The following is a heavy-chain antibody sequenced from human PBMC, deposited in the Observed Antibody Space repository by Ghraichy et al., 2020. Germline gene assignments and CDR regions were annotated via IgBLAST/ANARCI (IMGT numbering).Heavy chain of an antibody. D-gene: IGHD4-17*01. CDR3: AGGDYSAGFFDY. J-gene: IGHJ4*02. V-gene: IGHV3-7*03. Sequence: ETLSLTCAASGFIFTTYLMSWVRQAPGKGLEWVANINKDGSETHYVDSVKGRFTISRDNAKQSLYLQMNSLRAEDTAVYYCAGGDYSAGFFDYWGQGTLVTVSS. CDR1: GFIFTTYL. CDR2: INKDGSET.